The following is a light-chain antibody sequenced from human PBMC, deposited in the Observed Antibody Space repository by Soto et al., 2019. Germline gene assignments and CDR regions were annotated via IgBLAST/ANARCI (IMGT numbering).Light chain of an antibody. CDR1: QSISSK. CDR2: SAS. J-gene: IGKJ4*01. V-gene: IGKV3-15*01. Sequence: EMGLTEWPCPLSLSPGDRATRSCRASQSISSKLAWYQQKPRQAPTLLIYSASTSATSIPVRFSGSGSGTEFTLTITSLQSEDFAGYYCQEYNIWHPITFGGGTKLEIK. CDR3: QEYNIWHPIT.